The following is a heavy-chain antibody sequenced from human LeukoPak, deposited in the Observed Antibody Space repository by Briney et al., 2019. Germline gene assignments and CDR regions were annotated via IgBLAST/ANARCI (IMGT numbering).Heavy chain of an antibody. CDR2: INPNSGGT. J-gene: IGHJ6*02. CDR1: GYTFTGYY. CDR3: ARDRRSYYYYGMDV. V-gene: IGHV1-2*06. Sequence: SSVNVSCKASGYTFTGYYMHWVRQAPGQGLEWMGRINPNSGGTNYAQKFQGRVTMTRDTSISTAYMELSRLRSDDTAVYYCARDRRSYYYYGMDVWGQGTTVTVSS.